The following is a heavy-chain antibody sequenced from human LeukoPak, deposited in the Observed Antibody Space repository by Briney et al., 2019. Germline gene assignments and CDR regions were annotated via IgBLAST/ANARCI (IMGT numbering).Heavy chain of an antibody. CDR1: GGSISSSSYY. CDR3: AREHIVVVPAAISYGYNWFDP. V-gene: IGHV4-39*07. Sequence: SETLSLTCTVSGGSISSSSYYWAWIRQPPGKGLEWIGNIYYSGTTYYNVSLKSRVTISVDTSKNQFSLKLSSVTAADTAVYYCAREHIVVVPAAISYGYNWFDPWGQGTLVTVSS. J-gene: IGHJ5*02. D-gene: IGHD2-2*02. CDR2: IYYSGTT.